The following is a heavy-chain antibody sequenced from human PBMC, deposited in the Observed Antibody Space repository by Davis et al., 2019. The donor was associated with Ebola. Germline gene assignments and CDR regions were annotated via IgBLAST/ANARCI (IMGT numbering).Heavy chain of an antibody. CDR3: ARQLVVVVAASKTGRFDP. CDR2: IYPGDSDT. V-gene: IGHV5-51*01. D-gene: IGHD2-15*01. Sequence: GESLKISCKGSGYSFTSYWIGWVRQMPGKGLEWMGIIYPGDSDTRYSPSYQGQVTISADKSISTAYLQWSSLKASDTAMYYCARQLVVVVAASKTGRFDPWGQGTLVTVSS. CDR1: GYSFTSYW. J-gene: IGHJ5*02.